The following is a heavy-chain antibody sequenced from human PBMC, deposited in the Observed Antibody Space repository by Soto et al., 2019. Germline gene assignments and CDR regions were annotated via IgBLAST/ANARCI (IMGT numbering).Heavy chain of an antibody. CDR1: GYTFTSYG. CDR2: ISAYNGNT. CDR3: ARAGPRITAQLGLAP. Sequence: GASVKVSCKASGYTFTSYGISWVRQAPGQGLEWMGWISAYNGNTNYAQKLQGRVTMTTDTSTSTAYMELRSLRSDDTAVYYCARAGPRITAQLGLAPWGQGTLVTVSS. V-gene: IGHV1-18*01. D-gene: IGHD1-20*01. J-gene: IGHJ5*02.